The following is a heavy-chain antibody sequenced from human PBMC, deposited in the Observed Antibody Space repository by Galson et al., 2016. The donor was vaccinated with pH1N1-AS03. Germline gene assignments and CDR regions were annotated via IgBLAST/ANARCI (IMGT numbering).Heavy chain of an antibody. CDR1: GFSFSASW. D-gene: IGHD1-7*01. V-gene: IGHV3-7*03. CDR2: IRQDGSEK. J-gene: IGHJ2*01. CDR3: ARESPLNYYLYL. Sequence: SLRLSCAASGFSFSASWMSWVRQAPGKGLEWVANIRQDGSEKYYVDSVEGRFTISSDNAKNSLYMQMNILRDEDRAVYYCARESPLNYYLYLWGRGTLVTVSS.